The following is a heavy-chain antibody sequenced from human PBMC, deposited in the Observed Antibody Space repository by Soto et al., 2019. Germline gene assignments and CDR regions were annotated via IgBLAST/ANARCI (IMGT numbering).Heavy chain of an antibody. CDR2: IIPIFGTA. CDR3: ARNHEGYDYVWGEAFDI. J-gene: IGHJ3*02. D-gene: IGHD3-16*01. V-gene: IGHV1-69*13. Sequence: SVKVSCKASGGTFSSYAISWVRQAPGQGLEWMGGIIPIFGTANYAQKFQGRVTITADESTSTAYMELSSLRSEDTAVYYCARNHEGYDYVWGEAFDIWGQGTMVTVSS. CDR1: GGTFSSYA.